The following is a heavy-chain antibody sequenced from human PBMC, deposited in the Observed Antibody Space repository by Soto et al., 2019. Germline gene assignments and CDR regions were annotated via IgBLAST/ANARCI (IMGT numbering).Heavy chain of an antibody. CDR3: AKIDCFSTSSYLVSAFDI. CDR2: ISGSGGGT. CDR1: RFTFSSYA. J-gene: IGHJ3*02. Sequence: EVQLLESGGGLVQPGGSLRLSCVASRFTFSSYAMSWVRQAPGKGLEWVSVISGSGGGTYYADSVKGRFTISRDNSKNTLYLQMNSLRAEDTAVYYCAKIDCFSTSSYLVSAFDIWGQGTMVTVSS. D-gene: IGHD2-2*01. V-gene: IGHV3-23*01.